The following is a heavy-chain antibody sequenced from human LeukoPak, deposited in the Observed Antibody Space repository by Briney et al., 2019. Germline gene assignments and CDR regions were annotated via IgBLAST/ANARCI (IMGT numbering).Heavy chain of an antibody. Sequence: GGSLRLSCAVSGISLSNYGMSWFRQAPGKGLEWVAGISGSGGGTNYADSVKGRFTISRDNPKNTLYLQMNRLRAEDTAVYFCAKRGVVIRVILVGFHKEAYYFDSWGQGALVTVSS. CDR3: AKRGVVIRVILVGFHKEAYYFDS. V-gene: IGHV3-23*01. D-gene: IGHD3-22*01. CDR1: GISLSNYG. J-gene: IGHJ4*02. CDR2: ISGSGGGT.